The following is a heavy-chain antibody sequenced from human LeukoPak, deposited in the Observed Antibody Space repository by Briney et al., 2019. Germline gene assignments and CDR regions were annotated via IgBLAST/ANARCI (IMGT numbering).Heavy chain of an antibody. V-gene: IGHV3-7*01. D-gene: IGHD6-13*01. CDR1: GFTFSSYW. CDR2: IKQDGSEK. Sequence: RGSLRLSCAASGFTFSSYWMSWVRQAPGKGLEWVANIKQDGSEKYYVDSVKGRFTISRDNAKNSLYLQMNSLRAEDTAVYYCARTGPAAAENFDYWGQGTLVTVSS. J-gene: IGHJ4*02. CDR3: ARTGPAAAENFDY.